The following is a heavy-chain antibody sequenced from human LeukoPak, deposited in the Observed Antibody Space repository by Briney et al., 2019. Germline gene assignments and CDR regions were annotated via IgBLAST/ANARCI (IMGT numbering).Heavy chain of an antibody. CDR2: ISYDGSNK. Sequence: GGSLRLSCAASGFTFSSYAMHWVRQAPGKGLEWVAVISYDGSNKYYADSVKGRFTISRDNSKNTLYLQMNSLRAEDTAVYYCARDESSHYYGSGSYRDYWGQGTLVTVSS. CDR1: GFTFSSYA. CDR3: ARDESSHYYGSGSYRDY. V-gene: IGHV3-30*14. D-gene: IGHD3-10*01. J-gene: IGHJ4*02.